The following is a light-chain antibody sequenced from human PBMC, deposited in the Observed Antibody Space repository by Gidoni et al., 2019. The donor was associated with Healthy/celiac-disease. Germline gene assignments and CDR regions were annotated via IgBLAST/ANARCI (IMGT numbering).Light chain of an antibody. CDR1: QSLLHSNGYNY. Sequence: EIVMTQSPLSLPVTPGEPASISCRSSQSLLHSNGYNYLDWYLQKPGQSPQLLIYLGSNRASGVPDRFSGSGSGTDFTLKISRVEAEDVGVYYCMQALQTPPTFGQXTKVEIK. V-gene: IGKV2-28*01. J-gene: IGKJ1*01. CDR3: MQALQTPPT. CDR2: LGS.